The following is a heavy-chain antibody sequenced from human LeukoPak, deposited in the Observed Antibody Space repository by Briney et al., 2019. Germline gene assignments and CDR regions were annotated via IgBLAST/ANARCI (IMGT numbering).Heavy chain of an antibody. J-gene: IGHJ4*02. V-gene: IGHV4-34*01. Sequence: SETLSLTCAVYGGSFSGYYWSWIRQPPGKGLEWIGEIYHSGSTNYNPSLKSRVTISVDTSKNQFSLKLSSVTAADTAVYYCARGRLYLSRQFDYWGQGTLVTVSS. D-gene: IGHD2-8*01. CDR1: GGSFSGYY. CDR2: IYHSGST. CDR3: ARGRLYLSRQFDY.